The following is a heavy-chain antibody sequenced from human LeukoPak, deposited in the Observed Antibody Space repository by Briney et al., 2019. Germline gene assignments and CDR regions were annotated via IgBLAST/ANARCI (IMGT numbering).Heavy chain of an antibody. Sequence: GGSLRLSCAASGFTFSSYAMGWVRQAPGKGLEWVSAISGSGGSTYYADSVKGRFTISRDNSKNTLYLQMNSLRAEDTAVYYCARDGTGTTLYYYYGMDVWGQGTTVTVSS. CDR3: ARDGTGTTLYYYYGMDV. CDR2: ISGSGGST. J-gene: IGHJ6*02. V-gene: IGHV3-23*01. D-gene: IGHD1-7*01. CDR1: GFTFSSYA.